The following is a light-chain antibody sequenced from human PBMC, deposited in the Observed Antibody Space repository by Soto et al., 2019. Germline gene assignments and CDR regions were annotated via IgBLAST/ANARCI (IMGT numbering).Light chain of an antibody. CDR2: GTS. CDR1: QSVRSSY. V-gene: IGKV3-20*01. Sequence: EIVMTQSPATLSVSPGERATLSCRASQSVRSSYLAWYQQRPGQAPRLLIYGTSTRATGIPDRFSGSGSGADLTITISRLEPEDFEVYYCQQYGSSPRTFGQGTKVDIK. J-gene: IGKJ1*01. CDR3: QQYGSSPRT.